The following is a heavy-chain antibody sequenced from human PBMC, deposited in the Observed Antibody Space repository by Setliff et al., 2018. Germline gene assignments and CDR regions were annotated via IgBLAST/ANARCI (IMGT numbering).Heavy chain of an antibody. CDR2: ISAYNGKT. V-gene: IGHV1-18*04. Sequence: ASVKVSCKASGYAFTSYYMYWVRQAPGQGLEWMGWISAYNGKTYIKEKFQGRLSMTTDTSTNTGYMELRNLTPDDTAVYFCERLVRYCTQRACQRTQDADLWGQGTRVTVSS. CDR1: GYAFTSYY. J-gene: IGHJ5*02. CDR3: ERLVRYCTQRACQRTQDADL. D-gene: IGHD2-8*01.